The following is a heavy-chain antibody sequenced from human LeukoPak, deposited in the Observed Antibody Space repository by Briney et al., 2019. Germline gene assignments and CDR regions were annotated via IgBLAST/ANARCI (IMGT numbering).Heavy chain of an antibody. V-gene: IGHV4-59*01. CDR1: GGSISSYY. CDR2: IYYSGST. J-gene: IGHJ4*02. D-gene: IGHD6-25*01. CDR3: ARFQGPAKNFDY. Sequence: SETLSLTCTVSGGSISSYYWSWIRQPPGKGLEWIGYIYYSGSTNYNPSLKSRVTISVDTSKNQSSLKLSSVTAADTAVYYCARFQGPAKNFDYWGQGTLVTVSS.